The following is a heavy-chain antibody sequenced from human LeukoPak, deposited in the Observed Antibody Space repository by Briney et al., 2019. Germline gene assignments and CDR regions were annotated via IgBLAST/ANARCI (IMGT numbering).Heavy chain of an antibody. CDR1: GFTFSSYW. Sequence: QSGGSLTLSCSASGFTFSSYWMTWVRQAPGKGLEWVASIKQEGSDKYYVDSVKGRITISRDNDKSSLYLQMNSLRVEDTAIYYCARTYGGSGTYYNPIDYWGQGTLVTVSS. CDR3: ARTYGGSGTYYNPIDY. V-gene: IGHV3-7*01. CDR2: IKQEGSDK. D-gene: IGHD3-10*01. J-gene: IGHJ4*02.